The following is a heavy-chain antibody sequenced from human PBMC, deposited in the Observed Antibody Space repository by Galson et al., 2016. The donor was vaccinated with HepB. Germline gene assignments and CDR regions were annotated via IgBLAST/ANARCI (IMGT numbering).Heavy chain of an antibody. J-gene: IGHJ4*02. D-gene: IGHD2-15*01. Sequence: SVKVSCKASGYTFSSYGIHWFRQAPGQGPEWMGWISAFTGNVHYIEDFQGRVTMTLDSSSTTAYMELRTLRSDDTAVYFCARGGSYSYFDFWGQETLVTVSS. CDR2: ISAFTGNV. CDR3: ARGGSYSYFDF. V-gene: IGHV1-18*01. CDR1: GYTFSSYG.